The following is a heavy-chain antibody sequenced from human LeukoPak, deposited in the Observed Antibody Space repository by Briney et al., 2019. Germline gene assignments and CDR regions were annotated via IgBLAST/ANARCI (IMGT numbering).Heavy chain of an antibody. V-gene: IGHV4-4*07. Sequence: SETLSLTCTVSGGSISSYYWSWIRQPAGKGLECVGRIYTSGSTNYNPSLKSRVTMSVDTSKNQFSLKLSSVTAADTAVYYCAREEDDILTGHYFAFDIWGQGTMVTVSS. CDR3: AREEDDILTGHYFAFDI. J-gene: IGHJ3*02. CDR1: GGSISSYY. D-gene: IGHD3-9*01. CDR2: IYTSGST.